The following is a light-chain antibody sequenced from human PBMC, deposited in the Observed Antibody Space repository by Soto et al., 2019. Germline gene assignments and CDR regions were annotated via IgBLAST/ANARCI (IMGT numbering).Light chain of an antibody. V-gene: IGKV1-9*01. Sequence: DIPLTQSPSFLSASVGERITIXCRASQVISSYLAWYQQKPGKAPKLLIYAASTLQSGVPSRFSGSRSGTEFTLTISSLQPEDFATYYCQQLNSYPITFGQGTRLEIK. CDR2: AAS. CDR1: QVISSY. J-gene: IGKJ5*01. CDR3: QQLNSYPIT.